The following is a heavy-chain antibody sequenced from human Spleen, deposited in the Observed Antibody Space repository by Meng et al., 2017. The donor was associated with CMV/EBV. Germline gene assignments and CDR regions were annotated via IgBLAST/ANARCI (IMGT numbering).Heavy chain of an antibody. D-gene: IGHD6-13*01. CDR1: GFTFSRYD. J-gene: IGHJ4*02. V-gene: IGHV3-13*01. CDR3: AKDGGIAAAGQGFDY. CDR2: IGTAGDT. Sequence: GESLKISCAASGFTFSRYDMHWVRQPTGKGLEWVSAIGTAGDTYYPDSVKGRFTISRENAKNSLYLQMNSLRAEDTAVYYCAKDGGIAAAGQGFDYWGQGTLVIVSS.